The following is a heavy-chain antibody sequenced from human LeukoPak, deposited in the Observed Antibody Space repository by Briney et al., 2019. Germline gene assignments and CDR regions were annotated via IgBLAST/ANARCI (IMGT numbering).Heavy chain of an antibody. J-gene: IGHJ6*02. CDR2: ISWNSGSI. D-gene: IGHD6-19*01. CDR1: GFTFDDYA. Sequence: GGSLRLSCAASGFTFDDYAMHWVRQAPGKGLEWVSGISWNSGSIGYADSVKGRFTISRDNAKNSLYLQMNSLRAEDTALYYCAKDIRGDGYSRGWYEGDYYGMDVWGQGTTVTVSS. CDR3: AKDIRGDGYSRGWYEGDYYGMDV. V-gene: IGHV3-9*01.